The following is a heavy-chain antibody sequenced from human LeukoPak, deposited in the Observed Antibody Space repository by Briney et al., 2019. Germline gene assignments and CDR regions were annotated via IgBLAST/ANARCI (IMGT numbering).Heavy chain of an antibody. CDR2: INHSGST. CDR1: GGSFSGYY. J-gene: IGHJ4*02. V-gene: IGHV4-34*01. CDR3: ARGGGGDYDFWSGYYKDYFDY. D-gene: IGHD3-3*01. Sequence: SETLSLTCAVYGGSFSGYYWSWIRQPPGKGLEWIGEINHSGSTNYNPSLKSRVTISVDTSKNQFSLKLSSVTAADTAVYYCARGGGGDYDFWSGYYKDYFDYWGQGTLVTVSS.